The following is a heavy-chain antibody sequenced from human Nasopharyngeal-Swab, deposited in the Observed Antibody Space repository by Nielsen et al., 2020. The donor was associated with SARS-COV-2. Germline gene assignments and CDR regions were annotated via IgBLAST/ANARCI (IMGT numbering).Heavy chain of an antibody. CDR3: ARVPCSSTSCYVGGYGMDV. D-gene: IGHD2-2*01. J-gene: IGHJ6*02. Sequence: GESLEISCAASGFTVSSNHMSWVRQAPGKGLEWVSVIYSGGSTYYADSVKGRFTISRDNSKNTLYLRMNSLRAEDTAVYYCARVPCSSTSCYVGGYGMDVWGQGTTVTVSS. CDR2: IYSGGST. V-gene: IGHV3-53*01. CDR1: GFTVSSNH.